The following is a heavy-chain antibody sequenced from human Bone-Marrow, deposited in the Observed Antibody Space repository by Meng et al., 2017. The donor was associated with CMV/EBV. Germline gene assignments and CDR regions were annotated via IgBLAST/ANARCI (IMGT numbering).Heavy chain of an antibody. V-gene: IGHV3-30*04. Sequence: GESLKISCAASGFTFSSYAMYWVRQAPGKGLEWVAVISYDGSNKYYADSVKGRFTISRDNSKNTLYLQMNSLRAEDTAVYYCTLFDYWGQRTLVTVSS. J-gene: IGHJ4*02. CDR3: TLFDY. CDR1: GFTFSSYA. CDR2: ISYDGSNK.